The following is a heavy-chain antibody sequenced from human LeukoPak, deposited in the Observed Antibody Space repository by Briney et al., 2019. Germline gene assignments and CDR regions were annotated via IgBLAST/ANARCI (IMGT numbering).Heavy chain of an antibody. Sequence: SVKLSCNASRGTFTSYGISWVRQAPGQGLELMGRILPILDMTNYAQKFQGRVTITADKSTSTAYMELSSLRSEDTAVYYCAREGIVVRGPYYFDYWGQGTLVTVSS. V-gene: IGHV1-69*04. D-gene: IGHD3-10*01. J-gene: IGHJ4*02. CDR1: RGTFTSYG. CDR2: ILPILDMT. CDR3: AREGIVVRGPYYFDY.